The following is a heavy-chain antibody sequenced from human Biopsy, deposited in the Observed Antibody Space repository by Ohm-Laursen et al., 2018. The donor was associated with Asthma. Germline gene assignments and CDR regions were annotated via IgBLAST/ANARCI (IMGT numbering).Heavy chain of an antibody. D-gene: IGHD6-19*01. Sequence: SETLSLTCTVSGGSIISSSWWSWVRQTPGKGLEWIGEIYHSGPTNYNPSPKSRVTISVDKSKNQFSLKLTSVTAADTAVYYCAKIYDRLVLYGMDVWGQGTTVTVSS. CDR1: GGSIISSSW. V-gene: IGHV4-4*02. CDR3: AKIYDRLVLYGMDV. J-gene: IGHJ6*02. CDR2: IYHSGPT.